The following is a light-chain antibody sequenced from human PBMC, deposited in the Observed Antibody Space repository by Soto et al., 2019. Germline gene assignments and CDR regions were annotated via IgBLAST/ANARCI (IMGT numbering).Light chain of an antibody. CDR2: AAS. CDR3: QQSYPIPLM. V-gene: IGKV1-39*01. Sequence: DMQMTQSPSSLSASVGDRVTITCRASQNIDNYLNWYQQKPGEAPKLLISAASNLQTGVPSRSSASRSGTDFSLTITGLQNEDFATYFCQQSYPIPLMFGGGTKVDIK. CDR1: QNIDNY. J-gene: IGKJ4*02.